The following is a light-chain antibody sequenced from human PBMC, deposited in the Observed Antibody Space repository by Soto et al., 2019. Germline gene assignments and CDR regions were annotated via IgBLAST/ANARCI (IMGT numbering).Light chain of an antibody. V-gene: IGKV1-5*03. J-gene: IGKJ1*01. CDR3: QHYNSYSEA. Sequence: DIHMTQSPSTLSGSVGDRATITCRASQTISSWLEWYQQKPAKAPKLLIYKASTLKSGVPSRFSGSGAGTEFTLTIISLQPDDVVTYYCQHYNSYSEAFGQGTKVDIK. CDR2: KAS. CDR1: QTISSW.